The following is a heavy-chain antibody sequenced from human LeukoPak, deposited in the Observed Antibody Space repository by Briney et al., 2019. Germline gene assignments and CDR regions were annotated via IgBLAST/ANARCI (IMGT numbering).Heavy chain of an antibody. CDR3: ARVPQRYDYVDR. J-gene: IGHJ4*02. V-gene: IGHV3-48*03. CDR2: ISSSGSTI. CDR1: GFTFSRYE. Sequence: GESLKLSCAASGFTFSRYEMNWVRQAPGKGLEWVSYISSSGSTIYYADSVKGRFTISRDNAKNSLYLQMNSLRAEDTAVYYCARVPQRYDYVDRWGQGTLVTVSS. D-gene: IGHD3-16*01.